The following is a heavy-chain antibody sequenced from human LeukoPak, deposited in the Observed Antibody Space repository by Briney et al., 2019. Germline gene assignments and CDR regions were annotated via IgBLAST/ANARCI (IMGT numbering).Heavy chain of an antibody. V-gene: IGHV3-23*01. CDR3: AKVNYYDSSGSNADY. CDR1: GFTFSTFA. CDR2: ISGSPDDNT. Sequence: PGGSLRLSCSASGFTFSTFAMTWVRRAPGKGLEWVSTISGSPDDNTKYANSVKGRFTISTDRSKNTLYLQMSSLRVDDTAEYYCAKVNYYDSSGSNADYWGQGTLVTVSS. D-gene: IGHD3-22*01. J-gene: IGHJ4*02.